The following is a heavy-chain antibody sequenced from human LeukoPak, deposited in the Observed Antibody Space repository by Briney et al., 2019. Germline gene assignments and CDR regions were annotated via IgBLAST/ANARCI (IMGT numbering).Heavy chain of an antibody. D-gene: IGHD5-18*01. J-gene: IGHJ4*02. V-gene: IGHV3-48*01. Sequence: PGGSLRLSCAASGFTFSSYSMNWVRQAPGKGLEWVSYISSSSSTIYYADSVKGRFTISRDNAKNSLYLQMNSLRADDTAVYYCARGGYSYGYDYWGQGTLVTVSS. CDR2: ISSSSSTI. CDR1: GFTFSSYS. CDR3: ARGGYSYGYDY.